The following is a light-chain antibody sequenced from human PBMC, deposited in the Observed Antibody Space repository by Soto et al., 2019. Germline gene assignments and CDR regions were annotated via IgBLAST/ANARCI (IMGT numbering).Light chain of an antibody. CDR3: ISYTSSRAYV. CDR1: SSDVGGYNY. J-gene: IGLJ1*01. V-gene: IGLV2-14*01. CDR2: EVS. Sequence: QSVLTQPASVSGSPGQSITISCTGTSSDVGGYNYVSWYQQQSGKAPKLMIHEVSNRPSGVSNRFSGSKSGNTASLTISGLQAEDEADYYCISYTSSRAYVFGIGIKVTVL.